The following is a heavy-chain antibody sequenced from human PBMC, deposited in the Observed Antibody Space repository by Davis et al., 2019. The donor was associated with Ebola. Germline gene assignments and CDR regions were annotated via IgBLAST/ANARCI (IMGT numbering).Heavy chain of an antibody. D-gene: IGHD5-18*01. Sequence: ASVKVSCKASGYTFTSYYMHWVRQAPGQGLEWMGIINPSGGSTSYAQKFQGRVTMTRDTSTSTVYMELSSLTSEDTAVYYCARMVGSSGGKSYGDDYWGQGTLVSVSS. J-gene: IGHJ4*02. V-gene: IGHV1-46*01. CDR2: INPSGGST. CDR1: GYTFTSYY. CDR3: ARMVGSSGGKSYGDDY.